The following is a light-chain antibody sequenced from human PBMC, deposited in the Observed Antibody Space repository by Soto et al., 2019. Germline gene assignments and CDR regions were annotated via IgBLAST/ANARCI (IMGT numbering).Light chain of an antibody. CDR1: QSVSSN. V-gene: IGKV3-15*01. CDR3: QKYNNWPPIT. J-gene: IGKJ5*01. Sequence: EIVSTQSPGTLSLSPGERATLSCRASQSVSSNLAWYQQKPGQAPRLLIYGASTRATGIPARFSGSGSGTEFTLTISSLQSEDFAVYYCQKYNNWPPITFGQGTRLEIK. CDR2: GAS.